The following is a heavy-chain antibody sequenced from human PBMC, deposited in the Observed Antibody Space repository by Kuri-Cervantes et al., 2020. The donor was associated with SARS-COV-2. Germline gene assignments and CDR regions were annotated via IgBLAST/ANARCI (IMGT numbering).Heavy chain of an antibody. D-gene: IGHD3-3*01. CDR2: ISSSSSYI. J-gene: IGHJ5*02. V-gene: IGHV3-21*01. Sequence: GESLKISCAASGFTFSSYSMNWVRQAPGKGLEWVSSISSSSSYIYYADSVKGRFTISRDNAKNSLYLQMNSLRAEDTAVYYCARGLVPQTYYDFWSGAYNWFDPWGQGTLVTVSS. CDR3: ARGLVPQTYYDFWSGAYNWFDP. CDR1: GFTFSSYS.